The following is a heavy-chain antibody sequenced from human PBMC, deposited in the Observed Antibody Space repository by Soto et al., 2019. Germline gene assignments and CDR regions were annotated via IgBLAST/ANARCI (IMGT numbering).Heavy chain of an antibody. D-gene: IGHD2-2*01. Sequence: GGSLRLSCAASGFTFSNYAMSWVRQAPGKGLEWVSSISGSGGSTYYADSVKGRFTISRDNSKNTLYLQMSSLRAEDTAVYYCAKSSGYCISTSCYYGMDVWGQGTTVTVSS. J-gene: IGHJ6*02. V-gene: IGHV3-23*01. CDR1: GFTFSNYA. CDR3: AKSSGYCISTSCYYGMDV. CDR2: ISGSGGST.